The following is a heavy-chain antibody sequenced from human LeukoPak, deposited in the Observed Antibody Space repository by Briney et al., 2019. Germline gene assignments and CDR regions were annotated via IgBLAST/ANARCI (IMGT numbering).Heavy chain of an antibody. Sequence: SVKVSCKASGGTLSSYAISWVRQAPGQGLEWMGGIIPIFGTANYAQKFQGRVTITADESTSTAYMELSSLRSEDTAVYYCAREWYYDFWSGYLDWFDPWGQGTLVTVSS. D-gene: IGHD3-3*01. V-gene: IGHV1-69*13. CDR2: IIPIFGTA. J-gene: IGHJ5*02. CDR3: AREWYYDFWSGYLDWFDP. CDR1: GGTLSSYA.